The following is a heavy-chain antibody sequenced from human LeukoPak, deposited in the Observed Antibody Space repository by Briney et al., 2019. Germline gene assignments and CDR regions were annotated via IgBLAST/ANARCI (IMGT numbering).Heavy chain of an antibody. J-gene: IGHJ4*02. D-gene: IGHD1-14*01. CDR2: IYYSGNT. Sequence: KPSETLSLTCTVSGFSISNSGYYWGWLRQPPGKGLEWIVSIYYSGNTYYNPSLKRRITISVNTTNNLFFQKLSSVTAAATTVYYCARAYNRATFDYWGQGTLVTVSS. CDR3: ARAYNRATFDY. CDR1: GFSISNSGYY. V-gene: IGHV4-39*01.